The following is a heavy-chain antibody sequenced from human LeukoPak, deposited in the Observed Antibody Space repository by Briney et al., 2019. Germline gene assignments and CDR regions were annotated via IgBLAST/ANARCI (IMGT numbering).Heavy chain of an antibody. J-gene: IGHJ4*02. V-gene: IGHV4-39*01. CDR1: GGSISSSSYY. CDR3: ASYDSSGYDLDY. Sequence: PSETLSLTCTVSGGSISSSSYYWGWIRQPPGKGLEWIGSIYYSGSTYYNPSLKSRVTISVDTSKNQFSLKLSSVTAADTAVYYCASYDSSGYDLDYWGQGTPVTVSS. CDR2: IYYSGST. D-gene: IGHD3-22*01.